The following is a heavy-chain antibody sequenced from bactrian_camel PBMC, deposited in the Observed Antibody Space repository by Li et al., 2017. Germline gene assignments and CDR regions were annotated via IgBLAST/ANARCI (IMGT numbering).Heavy chain of an antibody. D-gene: IGHD7*01. CDR3: ALGCERIDLPVAEIHVGGDIGY. Sequence: HVQLVESGGGLVQPGGSLRLSCAASGFSFSNYWIYWVRQAPGKGLEWVSSIGGGTGVYVDTVKGRFTIARDNAKNTVYLQMNSLKPEDTAMYYCALGCERIDLPVAEIHVGGDIGYWGQGTQVTVS. V-gene: IGHV3S1*01. CDR2: IGGGTG. J-gene: IGHJ6*01. CDR1: GFSFSNYW.